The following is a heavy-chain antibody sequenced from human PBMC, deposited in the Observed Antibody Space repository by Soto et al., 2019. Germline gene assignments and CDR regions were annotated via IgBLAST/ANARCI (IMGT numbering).Heavy chain of an antibody. CDR2: IYPGDSDT. D-gene: IGHD3-22*01. J-gene: IGHJ4*02. V-gene: IGHV5-51*01. Sequence: VESLRISCQVAGNSFTSYWIVWVLQMPGKGLECMGMIYPGDSDTRYSPSFQGRVTISADKSISTAYLQWSSLKASDTAMYYCARAEIYYYDSSGYYYLRGYYFDYWGQGTIVPVSP. CDR1: GNSFTSYW. CDR3: ARAEIYYYDSSGYYYLRGYYFDY.